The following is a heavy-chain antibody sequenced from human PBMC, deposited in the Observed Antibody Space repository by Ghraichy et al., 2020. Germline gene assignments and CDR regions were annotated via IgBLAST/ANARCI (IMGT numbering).Heavy chain of an antibody. D-gene: IGHD3-3*01. J-gene: IGHJ5*02. CDR3: ARGLDFWSGYGGWFDP. V-gene: IGHV4-4*07. CDR1: GGSISSYY. Sequence: GSLRLSCTVSGGSISSYYWSWIRQPAGKGLEWIGRIYTSGSTNYNPSLKSRVTMSVDTSKNQFSLKLSSVTAADTAVYYCARGLDFWSGYGGWFDPWGQGTLVTVSS. CDR2: IYTSGST.